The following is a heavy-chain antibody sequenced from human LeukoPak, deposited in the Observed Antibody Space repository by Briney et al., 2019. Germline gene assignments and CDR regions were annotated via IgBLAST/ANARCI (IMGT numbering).Heavy chain of an antibody. D-gene: IGHD6-19*01. CDR2: ISYDGSNK. CDR3: AKGDLPSGYDSSGWYWDY. CDR1: GFTFSSYG. J-gene: IGHJ4*02. Sequence: GGSLRLSCAASGFTFSSYGMHWVRQAPGKGLEWVAVISYDGSNKYYADSVKGRFTISRDSSKNTLYLQMNSLRADDTAVYYCAKGDLPSGYDSSGWYWDYWGQGTLVTVSS. V-gene: IGHV3-30*18.